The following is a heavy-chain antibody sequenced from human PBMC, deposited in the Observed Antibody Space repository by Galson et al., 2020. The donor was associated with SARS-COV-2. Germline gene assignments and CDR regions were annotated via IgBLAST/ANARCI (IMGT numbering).Heavy chain of an antibody. CDR2: IDWDDDT. V-gene: IGHV2-70*11. Sequence: ESGPTLVKPTQTLTMTCTFSGFSLSTSGMCVSWIRQHPGKDLEWLGRIDWDDDTYYSTSLKTRLTISKDTSKNQVVLTMTNMDPVDTATYYCARRVPRRGSSGWYFDYWGQGTLVTVSS. CDR1: GFSLSTSGMC. D-gene: IGHD6-19*01. J-gene: IGHJ4*02. CDR3: ARRVPRRGSSGWYFDY.